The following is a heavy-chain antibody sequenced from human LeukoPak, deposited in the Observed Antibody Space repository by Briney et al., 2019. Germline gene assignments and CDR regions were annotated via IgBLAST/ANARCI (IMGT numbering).Heavy chain of an antibody. Sequence: SETLSLTCTVSGGSISSSSYYWGWIRQPPGKGLEWIGSIYYSGSTYYNPSLKSRVTISVDTSKNQFSLKLSSVTAADTAVYYCASTIPGYSSGWYYYYYYMDVWGKGTTVTVSS. V-gene: IGHV4-39*01. D-gene: IGHD6-19*01. CDR2: IYYSGST. CDR1: GGSISSSSYY. J-gene: IGHJ6*03. CDR3: ASTIPGYSSGWYYYYYYMDV.